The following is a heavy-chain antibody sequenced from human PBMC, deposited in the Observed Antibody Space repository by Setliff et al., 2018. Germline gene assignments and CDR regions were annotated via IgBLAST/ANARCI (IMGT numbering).Heavy chain of an antibody. CDR3: ATCVGTSWYDYNFYMDV. D-gene: IGHD1-26*01. V-gene: IGHV1-24*01. Sequence: ASVKVSCKLSGQTLTELSIHLVRQAPGKGLEWMGGFDPDDGETVYAQKFQGRVTMTEDTSTNTAYMELSSLRSEDTAVYYCATCVGTSWYDYNFYMDVWGIGTTVTVSS. CDR1: GQTLTELS. CDR2: FDPDDGET. J-gene: IGHJ6*03.